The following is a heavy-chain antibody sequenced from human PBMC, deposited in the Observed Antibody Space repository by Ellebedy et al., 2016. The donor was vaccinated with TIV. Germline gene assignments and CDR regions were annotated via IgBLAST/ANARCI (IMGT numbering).Heavy chain of an antibody. CDR2: IYPGDSDT. CDR1: GYSFTSYW. J-gene: IGHJ4*02. V-gene: IGHV5-51*01. D-gene: IGHD4-11*01. Sequence: KVSCKGSGYSFTSYWIGWVRQMPGKGLEWMGIIYPGDSDTRYSPSFQGQVTFSADKSISTAYLQWSSLKASDTAIYYCARQNTVFFDYWGQGTLVTVSS. CDR3: ARQNTVFFDY.